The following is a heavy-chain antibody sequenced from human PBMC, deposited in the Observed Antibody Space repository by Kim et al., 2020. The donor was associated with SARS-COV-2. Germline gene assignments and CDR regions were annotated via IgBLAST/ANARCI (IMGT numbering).Heavy chain of an antibody. CDR3: ARGLYVDV. V-gene: IGHV4-34*01. J-gene: IGHJ6*02. CDR1: GGSFSGYY. D-gene: IGHD2-2*01. CDR2: INHSGST. Sequence: SETLSLTCAVYGGSFSGYYWSWIRQPPGKGLEWIGEINHSGSTNYNPSLKSRVTISVDTSKNQFSLKLSSVTAADTAVYYCARGLYVDVWGQGTTVTVPS.